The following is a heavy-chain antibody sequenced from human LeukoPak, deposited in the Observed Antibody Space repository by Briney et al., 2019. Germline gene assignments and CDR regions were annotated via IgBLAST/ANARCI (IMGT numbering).Heavy chain of an antibody. J-gene: IGHJ4*02. Sequence: SETLSLTCTVSGGSISSSSYYWSWIRQPPGKGLEWIGEINHSGSTNYNPSLKSRVTISVDTSKNQFSLKLSSVTAADTAVYYCAGPGYSSSWYGVWGQGTLVTVSS. V-gene: IGHV4-39*07. CDR2: INHSGST. CDR1: GGSISSSSYY. D-gene: IGHD6-13*01. CDR3: AGPGYSSSWYGV.